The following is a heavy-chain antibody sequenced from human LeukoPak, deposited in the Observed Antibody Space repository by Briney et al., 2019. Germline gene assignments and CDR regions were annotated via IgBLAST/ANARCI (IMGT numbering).Heavy chain of an antibody. V-gene: IGHV3-23*01. Sequence: GGSLRLSCAASGFTFSSYAMSWVRQAPGKGLEWVSVISGSGGSTYYADSVKGRFTISRDNSKNTLYLQMNSLRAEDTAVYYCAKDTPHGYYDYVWGSYRPVGWFDPWGQGTLVTVSS. CDR1: GFTFSSYA. CDR3: AKDTPHGYYDYVWGSYRPVGWFDP. CDR2: ISGSGGST. D-gene: IGHD3-16*02. J-gene: IGHJ5*02.